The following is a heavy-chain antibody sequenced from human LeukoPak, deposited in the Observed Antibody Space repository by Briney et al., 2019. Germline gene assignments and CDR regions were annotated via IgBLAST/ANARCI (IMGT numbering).Heavy chain of an antibody. V-gene: IGHV1-18*01. CDR1: GFPFTRHG. D-gene: IGHD3-22*01. Sequence: GASVKVSFKASGFPFTRHGISWGRPAPGQGVVWVGWISAYNGETKYAQNFQGRVTITTDTSTTTAYMELRSLRFDDTAVYYCARDPSNTSGNYPYFDYWGQGTLVTVSS. CDR3: ARDPSNTSGNYPYFDY. CDR2: ISAYNGET. J-gene: IGHJ4*02.